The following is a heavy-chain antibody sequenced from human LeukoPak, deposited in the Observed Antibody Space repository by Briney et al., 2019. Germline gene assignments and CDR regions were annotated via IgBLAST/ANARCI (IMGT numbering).Heavy chain of an antibody. D-gene: IGHD6-19*01. CDR1: GYTFTSYY. CDR2: INPSSSST. CDR3: ARDREHSSGWTAFDY. Sequence: ASVKVSCKASGYTFTSYYMHWVRQAPGQGLEWMGIINPSSSSTSYAQKFQGRVTLTRDTSTSTAYMELSSLRSEDTAVYYCARDREHSSGWTAFDYWGQGTLVTVSS. J-gene: IGHJ4*02. V-gene: IGHV1-46*01.